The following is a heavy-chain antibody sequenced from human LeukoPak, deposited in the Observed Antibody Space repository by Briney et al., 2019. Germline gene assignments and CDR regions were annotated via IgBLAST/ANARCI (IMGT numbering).Heavy chain of an antibody. CDR2: ISSSSSTI. CDR1: GFTFSSYS. V-gene: IGHV3-48*01. CDR3: ARKYSSSWYADY. D-gene: IGHD6-13*01. J-gene: IGHJ4*02. Sequence: GGSLRLSCAASGFTFSSYSMNWVRQAPGKGLEWVSYISSSSSTIYYADSVKGRFTISRDNSKNTLYLQMNGLRAEDTAVYYCARKYSSSWYADYWGQGTLVTVSS.